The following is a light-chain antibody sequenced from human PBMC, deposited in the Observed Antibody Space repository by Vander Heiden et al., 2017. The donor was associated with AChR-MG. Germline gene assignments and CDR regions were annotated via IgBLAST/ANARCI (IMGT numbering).Light chain of an antibody. Sequence: DILLTQSPGTLSLYPGERATLSCRASQSVSSSYLAWYQQKPGQAPRLLIYGASSMATGIPDRFSGSGSGTDFTLTISRLEPEDFAVYYCQQYGSPPPWTFGQGTKVEIK. CDR3: QQYGSPPPWT. J-gene: IGKJ1*01. CDR2: GAS. V-gene: IGKV3-20*01. CDR1: QSVSSSY.